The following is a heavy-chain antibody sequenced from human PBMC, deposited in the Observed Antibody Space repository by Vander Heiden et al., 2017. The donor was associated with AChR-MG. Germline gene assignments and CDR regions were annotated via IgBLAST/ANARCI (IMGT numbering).Heavy chain of an antibody. J-gene: IGHJ6*02. CDR2: ISAYNGNT. D-gene: IGHD3-3*01. V-gene: IGHV1-18*01. Sequence: QVQLVQSGAEVKKPGASVKVSCKASGYTFTSYGISWVRQAPGQGLEWMGWISAYNGNTNYAQKLQGRVTMTTDTSTSTAYMELRSLRSDDTAVYYCARDLEEAKYDFWSGVRAYYYYGMDVWGQGTTVTVSS. CDR1: GYTFTSYG. CDR3: ARDLEEAKYDFWSGVRAYYYYGMDV.